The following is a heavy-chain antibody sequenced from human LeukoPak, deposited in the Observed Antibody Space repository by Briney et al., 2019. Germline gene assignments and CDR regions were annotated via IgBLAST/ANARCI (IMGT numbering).Heavy chain of an antibody. D-gene: IGHD4-23*01. J-gene: IGHJ3*02. CDR1: GYTFTGYY. V-gene: IGHV1-2*02. Sequence: GASVKVSCKASGYTFTGYYMHWVRQAPGQGLEWMGWINPNSGGTNYAQKFQGRVTMTRDTSISTAYMELSRLRSDDTAVYYCARQAVVTPWYAFDIWGQGAMVTVSS. CDR3: ARQAVVTPWYAFDI. CDR2: INPNSGGT.